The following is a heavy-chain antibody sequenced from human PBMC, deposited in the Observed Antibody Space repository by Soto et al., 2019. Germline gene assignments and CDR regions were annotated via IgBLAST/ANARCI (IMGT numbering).Heavy chain of an antibody. D-gene: IGHD3-16*01. Sequence: QVQLVESGGGVVQPGTSLRLSCVGSGFTFRSYVIHWVRQAPGKGLEWVALTSYDGSNNFYGDSVKGRFTISRHKSRNTVEVQMDSLTFEDAGLYYCARWGTTGGLDVWGQGTVVSVSS. V-gene: IGHV3-33*05. CDR1: GFTFRSYV. CDR3: ARWGTTGGLDV. CDR2: TSYDGSNN. J-gene: IGHJ4*02.